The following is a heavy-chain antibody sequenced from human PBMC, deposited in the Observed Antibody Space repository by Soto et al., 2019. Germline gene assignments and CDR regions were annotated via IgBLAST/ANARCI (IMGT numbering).Heavy chain of an antibody. CDR1: GGSVSSGSYY. Sequence: QVQLQESGPGLVKPSETLSLTCTVSGGSVSSGSYYWSWIRQPPGKGLEWIGYISYSGSANYNPSHTSRVTISVDTSKNQFSLKLSSVTAADTAVYYCARDNILGILYGGMDVWGQGTTVTVSS. CDR3: ARDNILGILYGGMDV. V-gene: IGHV4-61*01. J-gene: IGHJ6*02. D-gene: IGHD3-3*01. CDR2: ISYSGSA.